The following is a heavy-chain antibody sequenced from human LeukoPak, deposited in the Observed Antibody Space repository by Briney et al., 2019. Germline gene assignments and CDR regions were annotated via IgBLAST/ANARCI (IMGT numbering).Heavy chain of an antibody. V-gene: IGHV4-38-2*01. D-gene: IGHD2-2*01. CDR1: GYSISSGYY. CDR2: IYHSGST. CDR3: ARARYCSSTSCYEVPWFDP. Sequence: KPSETLSPTCAVSGYSISSGYYWGWIRQPPGKGLEWIGSIYHSGSTYYNPSLKSRVTISVDTSKNQFSLKLSSVTAADTAVYYCARARYCSSTSCYEVPWFDPWGQGTLVTVSS. J-gene: IGHJ5*02.